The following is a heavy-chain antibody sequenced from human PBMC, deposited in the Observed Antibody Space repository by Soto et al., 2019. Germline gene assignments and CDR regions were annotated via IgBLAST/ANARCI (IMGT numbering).Heavy chain of an antibody. J-gene: IGHJ4*02. CDR2: VSIGGST. V-gene: IGHV3-23*01. CDR1: GFTFSSYA. D-gene: IGHD2-15*01. Sequence: DVQLLESGGGLVQPEGSLRLSCAASGFTFSSYAMGWVRQGPGKGLEWVAVVSIGGSTHYADSVRGRFTISRDSSKNTLSLQMNSLTADDTAVYFCAKRRGAGGHFDYWCQGALVSGSS. CDR3: AKRRGAGGHFDY.